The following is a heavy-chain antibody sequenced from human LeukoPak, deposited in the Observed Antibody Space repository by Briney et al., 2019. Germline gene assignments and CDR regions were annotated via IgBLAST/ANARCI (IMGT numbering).Heavy chain of an antibody. CDR1: GFTFSSHS. V-gene: IGHV3-21*01. J-gene: IGHJ3*02. Sequence: GGSLRLSCAASGFTFSSHSMNWVRQAPGKGLEWVSSISRSGGSIYYADSLKGRFTISRDNAKNSLYLQMNSLRAEDTAVYFCARSLKVSAALDVFDIWGQGTMVTVSS. CDR3: ARSLKVSAALDVFDI. CDR2: ISRSGGSI. D-gene: IGHD2-2*01.